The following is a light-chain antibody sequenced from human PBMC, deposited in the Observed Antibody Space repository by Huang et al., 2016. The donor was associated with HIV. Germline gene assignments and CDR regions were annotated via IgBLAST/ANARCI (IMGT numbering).Light chain of an antibody. Sequence: DIVMTQSPDSLAVSLGERATINCKSSQSVLYSSNNKHYLAWYQQKPGQPPKLRIYWASTRESGVPDRFSGSGSGTDFTLTISSLQAEDVAVYYCQQYYSTLTFGPGTKVDIK. CDR1: QSVLYSSNNKHY. CDR3: QQYYSTLT. CDR2: WAS. J-gene: IGKJ3*01. V-gene: IGKV4-1*01.